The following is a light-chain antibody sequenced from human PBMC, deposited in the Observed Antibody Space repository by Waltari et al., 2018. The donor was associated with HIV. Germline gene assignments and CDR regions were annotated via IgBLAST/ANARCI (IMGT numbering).Light chain of an antibody. J-gene: IGLJ2*01. CDR3: ASWDDSLNGVI. Sequence: QSVLTQPPSASGTPGRRVTISCSGSGSNIGTRPVNWYQKLAGSAPKLLIYRSDLLPSGVPDRFSGSKSATSASLAISGLQSEDEATYYCASWDDSLNGVIFGGGTELTVL. V-gene: IGLV1-44*01. CDR1: GSNIGTRP. CDR2: RSD.